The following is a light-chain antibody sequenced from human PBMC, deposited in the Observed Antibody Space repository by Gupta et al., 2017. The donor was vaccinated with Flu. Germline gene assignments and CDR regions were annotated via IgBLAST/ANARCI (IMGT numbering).Light chain of an antibody. CDR2: WAS. Sequence: LGGRATINCKPIQSVSCRCNSREYLAWYQQTPGQPPKLLLDWASTRESGVPDRFSGSGSGTDFTLTISSLQPDDVALYYCQQYISTPHTFGQGTQVEIK. J-gene: IGKJ5*01. CDR1: QSVSCRCNSREY. V-gene: IGKV4-1*01. CDR3: QQYISTPHT.